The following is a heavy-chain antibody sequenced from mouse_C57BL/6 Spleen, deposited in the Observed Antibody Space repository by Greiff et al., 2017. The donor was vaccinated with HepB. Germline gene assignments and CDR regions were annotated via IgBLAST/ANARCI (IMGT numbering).Heavy chain of an antibody. V-gene: IGHV1-82*01. Sequence: VQLVESGPELVKPGASVKISCKASRYAFSSSWMNWVKQRPGKGLEWIGRIYPGDGDTNYNGKFKGKATLTADKSSSTAYMQLSSLTSEDSAVYFCARGLRYLMDYWGQGTSVTVSS. CDR3: ARGLRYLMDY. J-gene: IGHJ4*01. CDR2: IYPGDGDT. D-gene: IGHD1-1*01. CDR1: RYAFSSSW.